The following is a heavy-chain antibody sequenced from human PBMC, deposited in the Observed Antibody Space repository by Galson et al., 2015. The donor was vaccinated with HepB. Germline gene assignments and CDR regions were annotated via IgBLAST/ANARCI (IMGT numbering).Heavy chain of an antibody. J-gene: IGHJ5*02. D-gene: IGHD6-19*01. V-gene: IGHV3-73*01. CDR3: TRHAQSAGT. CDR1: GFTFSGSA. CDR2: IRSKANSYAT. Sequence: SLRLSCAASGFTFSGSAMHWVRQASGKGLEWVGRIRSKANSYATAYAASVKGRFTISRDDSKNTAYLQMNSLKTEDTAVYYCTRHAQSAGTWGQGTLVTVSS.